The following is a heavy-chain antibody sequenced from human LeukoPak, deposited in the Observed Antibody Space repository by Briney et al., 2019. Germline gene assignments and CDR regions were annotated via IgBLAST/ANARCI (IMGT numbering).Heavy chain of an antibody. Sequence: GGSLRLSCAASGFIVSNTYMTWVRQAPGKGLEWVSVIHNDGSTYYADSVKGRFTISRDNSKNMLFLRMNSLRAEDTAVYYCAKVDKFAVAGPVDYWGQGTLVTVSS. CDR3: AKVDKFAVAGPVDY. V-gene: IGHV3-53*01. CDR1: GFIVSNTY. J-gene: IGHJ4*02. CDR2: IHNDGST. D-gene: IGHD6-19*01.